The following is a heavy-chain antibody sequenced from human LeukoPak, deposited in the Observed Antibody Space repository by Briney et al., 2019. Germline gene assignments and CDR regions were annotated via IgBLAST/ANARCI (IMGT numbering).Heavy chain of an antibody. D-gene: IGHD3-3*01. CDR3: AKAPPKEHDFWSGYYNYMDV. CDR2: IIDTGST. Sequence: SETLSLTCVVYGESFSGYYWTWIRQPPGKGLEWIGEIIDTGSTKYNSSLKSRVTISVDTSKNQFSLKVTSVTAADTAVYYCAKAPPKEHDFWSGYYNYMDVWGKGTTVTASS. J-gene: IGHJ6*03. CDR1: GESFSGYY. V-gene: IGHV4-34*12.